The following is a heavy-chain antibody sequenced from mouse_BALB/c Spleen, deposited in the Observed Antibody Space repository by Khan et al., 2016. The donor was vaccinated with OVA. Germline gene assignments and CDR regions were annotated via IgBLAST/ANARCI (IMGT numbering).Heavy chain of an antibody. J-gene: IGHJ4*01. Sequence: EVQLVEPGPGLVKPSQSLSLTCTVTGYSITSDYAWNWIRQFPGNKLEWMGYISSSGSTNYNPALKSRISITRDTPKNQFFLQLNSVTTEDTATYYCARDGSRYNYAIDYWGQGTSVTVSS. V-gene: IGHV3-2*02. CDR3: ARDGSRYNYAIDY. CDR2: ISSSGST. CDR1: GYSITSDYA. D-gene: IGHD2-3*01.